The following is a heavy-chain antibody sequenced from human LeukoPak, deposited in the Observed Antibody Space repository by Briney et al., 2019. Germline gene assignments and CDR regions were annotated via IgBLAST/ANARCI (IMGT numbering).Heavy chain of an antibody. D-gene: IGHD6-19*01. CDR1: GGSISSYY. CDR2: IYTSGST. Sequence: SETLSLTCTVSGGSISSYYWSWIRQPPGKGLEWIGRIYTSGSTNYNPSLKSRVTMSVDTSKNQFSLKLSSVTAADTAVYYCARTSGWQFYYYYGMDVWGQGTTVTVSS. J-gene: IGHJ6*02. V-gene: IGHV4-4*07. CDR3: ARTSGWQFYYYYGMDV.